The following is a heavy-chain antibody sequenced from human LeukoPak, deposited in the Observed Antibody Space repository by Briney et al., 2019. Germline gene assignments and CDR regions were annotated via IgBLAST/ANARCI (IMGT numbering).Heavy chain of an antibody. CDR2: ISAYNGNT. J-gene: IGHJ4*02. Sequence: ASVKVSCKASGYTFTSYGISWVRQAPGQGLEWMGWISAYNGNTNYAQKLQGRVTMTRNTSMSTAYMELSSLRSEDTAVYYCARLGIAAADPFDYWGQGTLVTVSS. CDR3: ARLGIAAADPFDY. D-gene: IGHD6-13*01. CDR1: GYTFTSYG. V-gene: IGHV1-18*01.